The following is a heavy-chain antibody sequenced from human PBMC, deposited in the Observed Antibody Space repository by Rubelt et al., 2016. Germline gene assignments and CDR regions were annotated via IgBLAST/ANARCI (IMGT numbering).Heavy chain of an antibody. V-gene: IGHV1-8*02. D-gene: IGHD6-19*01. CDR2: VSPNSENT. Sequence: QVQLVQSGAEVKKPGASVKVSCKTSGYTFTNYDINWVRQATGQGLEWMGWVSPNSENTGYAQKFKGKVTMTRDTATRTVYMELRSLRSEDTAIYYCARGEGVVGTYWGQGTLVTVSS. CDR1: GYTFTNYD. CDR3: ARGEGVVGTY. J-gene: IGHJ4*02.